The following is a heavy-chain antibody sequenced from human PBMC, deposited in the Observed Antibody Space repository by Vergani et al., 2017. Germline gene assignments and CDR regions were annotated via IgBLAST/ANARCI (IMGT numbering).Heavy chain of an antibody. Sequence: QVQLVESGGGVVQPGRSLRLSCAASGFTFSSYGMHWVRQAPGKGLEWVAVIWYDGSNKYYADSVKGRFTISRDNSKNTLYLQMNSLRAEDTAVYYCAKDHDYGGVYMDVWGKGTTVTVSS. CDR2: IWYDGSNK. CDR3: AKDHDYGGVYMDV. D-gene: IGHD4-23*01. CDR1: GFTFSSYG. J-gene: IGHJ6*03. V-gene: IGHV3-33*06.